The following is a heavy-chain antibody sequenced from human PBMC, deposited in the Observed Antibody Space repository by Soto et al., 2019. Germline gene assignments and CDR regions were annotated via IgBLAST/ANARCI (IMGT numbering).Heavy chain of an antibody. CDR2: INHSGST. J-gene: IGHJ4*02. V-gene: IGHV4-34*01. D-gene: IGHD6-6*01. CDR3: ARVNIEYSSSSKTQRPYYFDY. Sequence: SETLSLTCAVYGGSFSGYYWSWIRQPPGKGLEWIGEINHSGSTNYNPSLKSRVTISVDTSKNQFSLKLSSVTAADTAVYYCARVNIEYSSSSKTQRPYYFDYWGQGTRVTSPQ. CDR1: GGSFSGYY.